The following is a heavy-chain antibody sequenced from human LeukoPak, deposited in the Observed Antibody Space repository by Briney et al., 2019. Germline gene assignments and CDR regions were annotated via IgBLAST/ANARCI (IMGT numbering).Heavy chain of an antibody. Sequence: KPGGSLRLSCAASGFTFSNAWMSWVRQAPGKGLEWVGRIKSKTDGGTTDYAAPVKGRFTISRDNAKNSLYLQMNSLRAEDTAVYYCARDRSSVGMEEDYYYMDVWGKGTTVTVSS. CDR1: GFTFSNAW. J-gene: IGHJ6*03. CDR3: ARDRSSVGMEEDYYYMDV. CDR2: IKSKTDGGTT. V-gene: IGHV3-15*01. D-gene: IGHD6-6*01.